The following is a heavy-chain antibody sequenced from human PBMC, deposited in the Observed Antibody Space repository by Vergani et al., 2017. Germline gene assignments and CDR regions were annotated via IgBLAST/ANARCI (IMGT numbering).Heavy chain of an antibody. CDR3: ATRDCSSTSCYRGGEDY. J-gene: IGHJ4*02. V-gene: IGHV3-30*02. D-gene: IGHD2-2*02. Sequence: QVQLVESGGGVVQPGGSLRLSCAASGFTFSTYGMHWVRQAPGKGLEWVALIRYDGNNQQYFHSVKGRFTISRDNSKNTLYLQMNSLRVEDTAVYYCATRDCSSTSCYRGGEDYWGQGTLVTVSS. CDR2: IRYDGNNQ. CDR1: GFTFSTYG.